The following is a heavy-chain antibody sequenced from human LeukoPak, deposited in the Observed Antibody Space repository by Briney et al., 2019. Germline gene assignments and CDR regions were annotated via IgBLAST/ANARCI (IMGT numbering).Heavy chain of an antibody. V-gene: IGHV4-59*01. Sequence: SETLSLTCTVSGGSISSYYWSWIRQPPGKGLEWIGFIFYSGTTNYNPSLKSRVTISVDTSKNQFSLKLSSVTAADTAVYYCAREGAVGVITLDDAFDIWGQGTMVTVSS. D-gene: IGHD3-16*02. J-gene: IGHJ3*02. CDR1: GGSISSYY. CDR2: IFYSGTT. CDR3: AREGAVGVITLDDAFDI.